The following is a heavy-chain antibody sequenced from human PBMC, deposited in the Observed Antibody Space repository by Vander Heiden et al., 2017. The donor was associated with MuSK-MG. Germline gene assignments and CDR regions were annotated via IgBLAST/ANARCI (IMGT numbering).Heavy chain of an antibody. Sequence: EVQLVESGGGLVKPGGSLRLSCAASGFTFNRYRMNWVRQAPGKGLEWVSSISSSSSYIFYADSVKGRVTISRDNAKNSLSLQMNSLRAEETAVYYCARAVSVTFGTYYYYYMDVWGKGTTVTVSS. D-gene: IGHD3-3*01. V-gene: IGHV3-21*01. J-gene: IGHJ6*03. CDR2: ISSSSSYI. CDR3: ARAVSVTFGTYYYYYMDV. CDR1: GFTFNRYR.